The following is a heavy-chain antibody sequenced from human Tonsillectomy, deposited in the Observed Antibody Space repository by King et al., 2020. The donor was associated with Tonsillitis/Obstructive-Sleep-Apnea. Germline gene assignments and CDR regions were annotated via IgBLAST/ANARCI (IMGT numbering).Heavy chain of an antibody. D-gene: IGHD2-21*01. CDR2: INTNTGNP. CDR3: ARVGDPVGVEGNTYYYYYMDV. J-gene: IGHJ6*03. V-gene: IGHV7-4-1*02. Sequence: QVQLVESGSELKKPGASVEVSCKASGYTLTSYAMNWVRQAPGQGLEWMGWINTNTGNPTYARGFTGRFVFPLATSVSTAYLQISSLMTEDTAVYYCARVGDPVGVEGNTYYYYYMDVWGKGTTVTVSS. CDR1: GYTLTSYA.